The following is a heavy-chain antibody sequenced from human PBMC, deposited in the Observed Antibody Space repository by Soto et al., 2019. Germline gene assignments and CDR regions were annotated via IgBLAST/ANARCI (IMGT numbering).Heavy chain of an antibody. Sequence: TSETLSLTCTVSGGSISSYYGSWIRQPPGKGLEWIGYINHSGSTNYNPSLKSRVTISVDTSKNQFSLKLSSVTAADTAVYYCARGYGTNFDYWGQGTLVTVSS. D-gene: IGHD5-18*01. V-gene: IGHV4-59*12. CDR2: INHSGST. CDR1: GGSISSYY. J-gene: IGHJ4*02. CDR3: ARGYGTNFDY.